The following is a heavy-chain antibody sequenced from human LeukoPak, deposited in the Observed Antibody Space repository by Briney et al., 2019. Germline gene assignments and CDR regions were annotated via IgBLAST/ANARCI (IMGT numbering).Heavy chain of an antibody. CDR1: GYTFTSYY. CDR3: ARAPPSGQLWSPPNY. V-gene: IGHV1-46*03. J-gene: IGHJ4*02. Sequence: AASVKVSCKASGYTFTSYYMHWVRQAPGQGLEWMGIINPSGGSTSYAQKFQGRVTMTRDTSTSTVYMKLSSLRSEDTAVYYCARAPPSGQLWSPPNYWGQGTLVTVSS. CDR2: INPSGGST. D-gene: IGHD5-18*01.